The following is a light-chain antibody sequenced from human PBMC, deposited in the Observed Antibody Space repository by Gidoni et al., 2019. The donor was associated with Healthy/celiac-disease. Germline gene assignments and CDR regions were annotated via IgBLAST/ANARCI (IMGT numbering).Light chain of an antibody. Sequence: DIVMTQSPDSLAGSLGERATINCKSSQSVLYSPNNKNYLAWYQQKPGQPPKLLISWASTRESGVPDRFSGSGSGTDFTLTISSLQAEDVAVYYCQQYYSTPPYTYGQGTKLEIK. V-gene: IGKV4-1*01. CDR2: WAS. CDR1: QSVLYSPNNKNY. CDR3: QQYYSTPPYT. J-gene: IGKJ2*01.